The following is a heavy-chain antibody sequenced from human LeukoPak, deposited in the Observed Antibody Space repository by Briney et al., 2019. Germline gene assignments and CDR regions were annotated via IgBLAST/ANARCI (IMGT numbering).Heavy chain of an antibody. CDR3: ARARRGIAARLNWFDP. V-gene: IGHV4-59*01. J-gene: IGHJ5*02. Sequence: PSETLSLTCTVSGGSISSYYWSWIRQPPGKGLEWIGYIYYSGSTNYNPSLKSRVTISVDTSKNQFSLKLSSVTAADTAVYYCARARRGIAARLNWFDPWGQGTLVTVSS. CDR2: IYYSGST. CDR1: GGSISSYY. D-gene: IGHD6-6*01.